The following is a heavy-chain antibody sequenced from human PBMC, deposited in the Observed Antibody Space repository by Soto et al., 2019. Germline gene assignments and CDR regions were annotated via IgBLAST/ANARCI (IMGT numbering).Heavy chain of an antibody. Sequence: SVKVCCKASGVTFSSYAISWVRQAPGQGLEWMGGIIPIFGTANYAQKFQGRVTITADESTSTAYMELSSLRSEDTAVYYCARQLRFWEWLPNPYYGMDVWGQ. J-gene: IGHJ6*02. CDR1: GVTFSSYA. CDR2: IIPIFGTA. D-gene: IGHD3-3*01. CDR3: ARQLRFWEWLPNPYYGMDV. V-gene: IGHV1-69*13.